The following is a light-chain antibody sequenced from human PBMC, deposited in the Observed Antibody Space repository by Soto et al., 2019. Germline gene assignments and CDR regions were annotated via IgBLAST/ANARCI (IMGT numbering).Light chain of an antibody. V-gene: IGKV3-20*01. Sequence: EIVLTQSPGTLSLSPGERATLSCRASQSVSSSYLAWYQQNRGQAPRLLIYGGSSRATGIPDRFSGSGSGTDFTLTISRLEPEDFAVYYCQQYGSSRWTFGQGTKVEIK. CDR1: QSVSSSY. CDR3: QQYGSSRWT. J-gene: IGKJ1*01. CDR2: GGS.